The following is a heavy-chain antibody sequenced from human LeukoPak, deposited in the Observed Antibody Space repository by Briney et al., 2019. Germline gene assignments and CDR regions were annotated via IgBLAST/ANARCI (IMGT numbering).Heavy chain of an antibody. CDR2: ISYSSSTV. J-gene: IGHJ4*02. D-gene: IGHD2/OR15-2a*01. V-gene: IGHV3-48*03. CDR3: ARGTLPDY. CDR1: GFTFSSYP. Sequence: PGGSLRLSCAASGFTFSSYPMNWVRQAPGKGLEWVSYISYSSSTVYYADSVKGRFTISRDNAEHSVALQMNSLTIEDAAVYYCARGTLPDYWGQGTLVTVSS.